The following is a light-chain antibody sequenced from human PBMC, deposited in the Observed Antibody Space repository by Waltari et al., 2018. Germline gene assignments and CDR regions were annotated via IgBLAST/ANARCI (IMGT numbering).Light chain of an antibody. J-gene: IGLJ2*01. Sequence: QSALTQPASVSGSPGQSITISCTGTSRDVGSYNLVSSYQQHPVNAPKHMIYEVSKRPSGVSNRFSGSKSGNTASLTISGLQAEDEADYYCCSYAGSSTFVVFGGGTKLTVL. CDR3: CSYAGSSTFVV. V-gene: IGLV2-23*02. CDR1: SRDVGSYNL. CDR2: EVS.